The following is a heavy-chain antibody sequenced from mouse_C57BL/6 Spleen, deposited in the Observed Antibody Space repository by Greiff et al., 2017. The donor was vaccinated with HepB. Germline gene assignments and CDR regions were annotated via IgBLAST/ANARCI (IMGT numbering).Heavy chain of an antibody. CDR3: ARPPYYYGSCWGFAD. V-gene: IGHV1-64*01. CDR2: IHPNSGST. Sequence: QVQLQQSGAELVKPGASVKLSCKASGYTFTSYWMHWVKQRPGQGLEWIGMIHPNSGSTNYNEKFKSKATLTVDKSSSTAYMQLSSLTSEDSAVYYCARPPYYYGSCWGFADWGQGTLVTVSA. CDR1: GYTFTSYW. J-gene: IGHJ3*01. D-gene: IGHD1-1*01.